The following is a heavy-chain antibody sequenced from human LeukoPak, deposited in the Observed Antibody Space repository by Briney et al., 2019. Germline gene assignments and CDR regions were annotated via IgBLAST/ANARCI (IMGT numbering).Heavy chain of an antibody. CDR1: GYTFSNYD. CDR2: MKPNTGAT. D-gene: IGHD2-8*01. J-gene: IGHJ5*02. CDR3: ARTYCENCPNPNWFDP. V-gene: IGHV1-8*01. Sequence: ASVKVSCKASGYTFSNYDINWVRQAPGQGLEWEGWMKPNTGATGYAAKFQGRVTMTREISTSTAYMELSSLTSEDTAVYFCARTYCENCPNPNWFDPWGQGTLVTVSS.